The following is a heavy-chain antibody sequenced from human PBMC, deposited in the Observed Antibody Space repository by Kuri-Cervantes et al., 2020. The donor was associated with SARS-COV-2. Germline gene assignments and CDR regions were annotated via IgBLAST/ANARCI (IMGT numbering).Heavy chain of an antibody. D-gene: IGHD5-18*01. V-gene: IGHV3-23*01. J-gene: IGHJ6*03. CDR2: IRGSGGST. CDR1: GFTFSSYA. Sequence: GESLKISCAASGFTFSSYAMIWVRQAPGKGLEWLSVIRGSGGSTYYADSVKGRFTISRDNSKNTLYLQMNSLRAEDTAVYYCAKDGDTAMVGVYYYYYMDVWGKGTTVTVSS. CDR3: AKDGDTAMVGVYYYYYMDV.